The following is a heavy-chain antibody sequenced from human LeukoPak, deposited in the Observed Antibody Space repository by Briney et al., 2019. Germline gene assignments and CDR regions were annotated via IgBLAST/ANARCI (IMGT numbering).Heavy chain of an antibody. CDR1: GGSISSSSYY. Sequence: SETLSLTCTVPGGSISSSSYYWGRIRQPPGKGLEWTGSIYYSGSTYYNPSLKSRVTISVDTSKNQFSLKVTSVTAADTAVYYCARVPHAVPASVVLLYHFDYWGQGTLVNVAS. CDR2: IYYSGST. D-gene: IGHD2/OR15-2a*01. J-gene: IGHJ4*02. V-gene: IGHV4-39*07. CDR3: ARVPHAVPASVVLLYHFDY.